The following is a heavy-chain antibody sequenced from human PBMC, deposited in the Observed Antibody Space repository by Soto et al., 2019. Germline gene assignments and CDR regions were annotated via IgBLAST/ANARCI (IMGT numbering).Heavy chain of an antibody. V-gene: IGHV3-74*01. D-gene: IGHD3-16*01. CDR3: GRGGGH. CDR2: ITNDGSNT. Sequence: EVQLVESGGGPVQPGGSLRLSCAVSGFTFSSYWMHWVRQAPGKGLVWVSRITNDGSNTSYADSVKGRFTISRDNAKSTLYLQMNSLRAGDTAVYYCGRGGGHWGQGTLVTVSS. J-gene: IGHJ4*02. CDR1: GFTFSSYW.